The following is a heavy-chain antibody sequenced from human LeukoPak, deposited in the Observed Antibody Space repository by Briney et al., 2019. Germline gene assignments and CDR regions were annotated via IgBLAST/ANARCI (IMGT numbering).Heavy chain of an antibody. D-gene: IGHD4-17*01. V-gene: IGHV3-30*02. Sequence: AGGSLRLSCAASGFTFSSYGMHWVRQAPGKGLEWVAFIRYDGSNKYYADSVKGRFTISRDNSKNTLYLQMNSLRAEDTAVYYCAKDLSAHNYGDFYYFDYWGQGTLVTVSS. CDR3: AKDLSAHNYGDFYYFDY. CDR2: IRYDGSNK. CDR1: GFTFSSYG. J-gene: IGHJ4*02.